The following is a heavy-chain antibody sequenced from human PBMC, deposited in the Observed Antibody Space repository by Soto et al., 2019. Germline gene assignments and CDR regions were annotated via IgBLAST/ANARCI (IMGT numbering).Heavy chain of an antibody. CDR2: IFSNDEK. Sequence: SGPTLVNPTETLALTCTVSGFSLSNARMGVSWIRQPPGKALEWLAHIFSNDEKSYSTSLKSRLTISKDTSKSQVVLTMTNMDPVDTATYYCARIRSSSGYYYVCGEYYFDYWGQGTLVTVSS. J-gene: IGHJ4*02. CDR3: ARIRSSSGYYYVCGEYYFDY. D-gene: IGHD3-22*01. V-gene: IGHV2-26*01. CDR1: GFSLSNARMG.